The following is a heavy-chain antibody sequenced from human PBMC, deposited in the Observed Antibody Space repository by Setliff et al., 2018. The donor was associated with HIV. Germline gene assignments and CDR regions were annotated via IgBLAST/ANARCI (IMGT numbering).Heavy chain of an antibody. CDR2: IYYSGST. J-gene: IGHJ4*02. CDR1: GDSINSGNYY. Sequence: SETLSLTCTVSGDSINSGNYYWSWNRQHPGKGLEWIGYIYYSGSTYYSPSLKSRVTISEDTSKNQFSLKMRSVTAADTAVYYCATSPAGEILGSRPFYFDYWGQGTLVTVSS. D-gene: IGHD3-10*01. CDR3: ATSPAGEILGSRPFYFDY. V-gene: IGHV4-31*03.